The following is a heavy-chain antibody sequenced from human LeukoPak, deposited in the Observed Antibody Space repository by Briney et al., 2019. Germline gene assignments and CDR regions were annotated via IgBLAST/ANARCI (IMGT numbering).Heavy chain of an antibody. CDR2: INPDSGGT. CDR3: ARGCVGDQLLCRDYYYYMDV. J-gene: IGHJ6*03. Sequence: ASVKVSCKASGYTFTGYYMHWVRQAPGHGLEWMGWINPDSGGTNYAQKFQGRVTMTRDTSINTAYMELSRLRSDDTAVYYCARGCVGDQLLCRDYYYYMDVWGKGTTVTVSS. D-gene: IGHD2-2*01. CDR1: GYTFTGYY. V-gene: IGHV1-2*02.